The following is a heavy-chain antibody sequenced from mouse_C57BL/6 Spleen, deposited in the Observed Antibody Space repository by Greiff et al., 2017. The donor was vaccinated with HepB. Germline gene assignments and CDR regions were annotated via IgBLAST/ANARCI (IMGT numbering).Heavy chain of an antibody. CDR1: GYAFSSSW. J-gene: IGHJ2*01. CDR3: ARWGITTVVATPH. V-gene: IGHV1-82*01. D-gene: IGHD1-1*01. CDR2: IYPGDGDT. Sequence: QVQLQQSGPELVKPGASVKISCKASGYAFSSSWMNWVKQRPGKGLEWIGRIYPGDGDTNYNGKFKGKATLTADKSSSTAYMQLSSLTSEDSAVYYCARWGITTVVATPHWGQGTTLTVSS.